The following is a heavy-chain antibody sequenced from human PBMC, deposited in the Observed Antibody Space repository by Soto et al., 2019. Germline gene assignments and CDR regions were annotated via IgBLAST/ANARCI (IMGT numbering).Heavy chain of an antibody. D-gene: IGHD2-15*01. V-gene: IGHV4-34*01. J-gene: IGHJ3*02. CDR1: GGSFSGYY. Sequence: QVQLQQWGAGLLKPSETLSLTCAVYGGSFSGYYWSWIRQPPGKGLEWIGEINHSGSTNYNPSLKSRVTISVDTSKNQFSLKLSSVTAADTAVYYCARVPGACSGGSCYGDAFDIWGQGTMVTVSS. CDR3: ARVPGACSGGSCYGDAFDI. CDR2: INHSGST.